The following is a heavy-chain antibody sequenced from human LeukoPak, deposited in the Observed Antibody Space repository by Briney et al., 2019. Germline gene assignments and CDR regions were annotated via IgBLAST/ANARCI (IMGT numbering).Heavy chain of an antibody. CDR1: GFTFSSYW. V-gene: IGHV3-7*01. CDR2: IKQDGSEK. J-gene: IGHJ6*02. CDR3: ARENPYYYYGMDV. Sequence: GGSLRLSCAASGFTFSSYWMSWVRQAPGKGQEWVANIKQDGSEKYYVDSVKGRFTISRDNAKNSLYLQMNSLRAEDTAVYYCARENPYYYYGMDVWGQGTTVTVSS.